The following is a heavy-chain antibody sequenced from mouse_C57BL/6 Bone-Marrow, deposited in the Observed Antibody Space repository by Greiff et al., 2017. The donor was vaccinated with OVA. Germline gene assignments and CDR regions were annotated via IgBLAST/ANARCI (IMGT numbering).Heavy chain of an antibody. Sequence: QVQLKESGAELARPGASVKLSCKASGYTFTSYGISWVKQRTGQGLEWIGEIYPRSGNTYYTEKFKGKATLTAAKSSSTAYMEYRSLTSEDSAVYVSAILYCSSYPAEDFDVWGTGTTVTVSS. V-gene: IGHV1-81*01. J-gene: IGHJ1*03. D-gene: IGHD1-1*01. CDR2: IYPRSGNT. CDR3: AILYCSSYPAEDFDV. CDR1: GYTFTSYG.